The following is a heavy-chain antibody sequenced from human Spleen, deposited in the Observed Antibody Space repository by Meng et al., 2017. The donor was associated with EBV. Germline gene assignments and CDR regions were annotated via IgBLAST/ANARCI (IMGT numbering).Heavy chain of an antibody. CDR2: IYHSGST. CDR3: AQRERWGLDP. J-gene: IGHJ5*02. V-gene: IGHV4-4*02. Sequence: AWQGLGEPSGTLCLRCAFSGGYISSSTWWNWVRQAPGKGLEWIGEIYHSGSTSYNPSLESRVTISIDKSKNQVSLKLTSVTAADTAVYYCAQRERWGLDPWGQGTLVTVSS. D-gene: IGHD3-16*01. CDR1: GGYISSSTW.